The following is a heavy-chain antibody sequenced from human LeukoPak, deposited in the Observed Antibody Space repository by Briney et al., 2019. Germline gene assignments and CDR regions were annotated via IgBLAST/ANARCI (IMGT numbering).Heavy chain of an antibody. J-gene: IGHJ4*02. CDR3: AKSIAVAGGFDY. V-gene: IGHV3-23*01. CDR1: GFTFSSYG. D-gene: IGHD6-19*01. CDR2: ISGSGGST. Sequence: GGSLRLSCAASGFTFSSYGMSWVRQAPGKGLEWVSAISGSGGSTYYADSVKGRFTISRDNSKNTLYLQMNSLRAEDTAVYYCAKSIAVAGGFDYWGQGTLVTVSS.